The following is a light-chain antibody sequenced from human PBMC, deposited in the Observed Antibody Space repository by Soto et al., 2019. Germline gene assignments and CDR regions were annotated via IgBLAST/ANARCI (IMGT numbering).Light chain of an antibody. Sequence: QSVLTQPPSASGTPGQRVTFSCSGSSSNIGGNTVSWFQHLPRTAPKLLIFSNSQRPSGVPDRFSGSKSGNTASLTVSGLQADDEADYYCSSYAGSNGPVIFGGGTKLTVL. V-gene: IGLV1-44*01. CDR1: SSNIGGNT. J-gene: IGLJ2*01. CDR2: SNS. CDR3: SSYAGSNGPVI.